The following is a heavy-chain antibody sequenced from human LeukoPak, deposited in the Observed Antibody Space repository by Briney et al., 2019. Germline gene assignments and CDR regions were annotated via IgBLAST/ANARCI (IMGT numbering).Heavy chain of an antibody. CDR3: ARGPAGYN. Sequence: GGSLRLSCAASGFTVSSNHMSWVREAPGKGLEWVSVIYSGGSTDYADSVKGRFTISRDNSKNTLYLQMNSLRAEDTAVYHCARGPAGYNWGQGTLVTVSS. D-gene: IGHD1-1*01. CDR2: IYSGGST. CDR1: GFTVSSNH. V-gene: IGHV3-53*01. J-gene: IGHJ4*02.